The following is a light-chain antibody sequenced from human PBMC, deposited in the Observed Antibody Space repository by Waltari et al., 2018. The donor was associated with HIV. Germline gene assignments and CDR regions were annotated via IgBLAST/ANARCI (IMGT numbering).Light chain of an antibody. CDR1: QSVGRY. CDR3: HLRSN. CDR2: DAS. V-gene: IGKV3-11*01. J-gene: IGKJ4*01. Sequence: EIVLTQSPATLSLSPGERATLSCRASQSVGRYLAWYQQQPGQAPRLLIYDASNRATGVPARFSGSGSGTDFTLTIRGLEPEDFAVYHCHLRSNFGGGTKVEIK.